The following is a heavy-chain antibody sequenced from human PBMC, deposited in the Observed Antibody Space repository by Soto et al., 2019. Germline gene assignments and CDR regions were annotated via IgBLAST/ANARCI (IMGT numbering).Heavy chain of an antibody. CDR1: GFTFSNAW. J-gene: IGHJ4*02. CDR2: IKSKTDGGTT. D-gene: IGHD6-13*01. CDR3: TTAAQLDPYYFDY. Sequence: GGSLRLSCAASGFTFSNAWMSWVRQAPGKGLEWVGRIKSKTDGGTTDYAAPVKGRFTISRDDSKNTLYLQMNSLKTEDTAVYYCTTAAQLDPYYFDYWGQGTLVTVSS. V-gene: IGHV3-15*01.